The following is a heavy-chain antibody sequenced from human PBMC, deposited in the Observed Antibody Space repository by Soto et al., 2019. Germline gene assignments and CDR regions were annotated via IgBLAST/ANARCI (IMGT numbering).Heavy chain of an antibody. Sequence: PGESLKISCKGSGYSFTSYWIGWVRQMPGKGLEWMGIIYPGDSDTRYSPSFQGQVTISADKSISTAYLQWSILKASDTAMYYCARHGRYRSSWYGRNYYYYGMGVWGKETTLGVSS. V-gene: IGHV5-51*01. CDR1: GYSFTSYW. J-gene: IGHJ6*01. CDR2: IYPGDSDT. D-gene: IGHD6-13*01. CDR3: ARHGRYRSSWYGRNYYYYGMGV.